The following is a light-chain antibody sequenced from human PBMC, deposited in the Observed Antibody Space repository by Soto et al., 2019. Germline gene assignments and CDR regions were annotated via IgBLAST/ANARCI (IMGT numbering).Light chain of an antibody. CDR2: KAS. J-gene: IGKJ2*01. Sequence: DIQMTQSPSTLSASVGDRVTITCRVSQSISSWLAWYQQKPGKAPKLLIYKASSLESGVPSRFSGSGSGTEFTLTISSLQPDDFATYYCQQYYSSSPYTFGQGTKLEIK. CDR1: QSISSW. CDR3: QQYYSSSPYT. V-gene: IGKV1-5*03.